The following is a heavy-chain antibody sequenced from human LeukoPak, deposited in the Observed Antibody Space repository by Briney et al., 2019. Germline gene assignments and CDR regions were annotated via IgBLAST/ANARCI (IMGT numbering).Heavy chain of an antibody. CDR3: AKGWCGGDCYYYYGMVV. CDR2: ISDSGVST. D-gene: IGHD2-21*02. V-gene: IGHV3-23*01. J-gene: IGHJ6*02. Sequence: GGSLRLSCAASGFTFSSYAMSWVRQAPGKGLEWISAISDSGVSTYYADPVKDRFNISRDNLKNTLYLQVKNQRAEHTVVYYCAKGWCGGDCYYYYGMVVWVQGTTVTVSS. CDR1: GFTFSSYA.